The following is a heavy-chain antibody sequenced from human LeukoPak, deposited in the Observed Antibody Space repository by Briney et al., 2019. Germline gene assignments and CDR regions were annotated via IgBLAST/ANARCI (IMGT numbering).Heavy chain of an antibody. CDR1: GFAFSTYA. V-gene: IGHV3-30-3*01. CDR2: ISIDGNTK. D-gene: IGHD3-16*01. J-gene: IGHJ4*02. Sequence: PGGSLRLSCAASGFAFSTYAMHWVRQAPGKGLEWVAVISIDGNTKYYADSVKGRFTISRDNSKNTLYLQMNGLRTEDTAMYYCTRRGGGHEFDHWGQGTLVTVSS. CDR3: TRRGGGHEFDH.